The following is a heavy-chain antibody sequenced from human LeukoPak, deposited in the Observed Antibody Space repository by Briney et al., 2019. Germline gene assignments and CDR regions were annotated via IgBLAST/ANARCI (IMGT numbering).Heavy chain of an antibody. CDR2: ISGSGGST. V-gene: IGHV3-23*01. D-gene: IGHD6-13*01. CDR3: AKDSSSWYNWFDP. J-gene: IGHJ5*02. CDR1: GFTFRSYN. Sequence: GGSLRLSCAASGFTFRSYNMNWVRQAPGKGLEWVSAISGSGGSTYYADSVKGRFTISRDNSKNTLYLQMNSLRAEDTAVYYCAKDSSSWYNWFDPWGQGTLVTVSS.